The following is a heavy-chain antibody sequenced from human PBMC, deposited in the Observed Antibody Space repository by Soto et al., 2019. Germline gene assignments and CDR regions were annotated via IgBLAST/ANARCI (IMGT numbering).Heavy chain of an antibody. D-gene: IGHD4-17*01. CDR2: ISYDGSNK. CDR1: GFPFSSYA. CDR3: ARGPHDYGDLGDYYYGMDV. J-gene: IGHJ6*02. V-gene: IGHV3-30-3*01. Sequence: GGSLRLSCAASGFPFSSYAMHWVRQAPGKGLEWVAVISYDGSNKYYADSVKGRFTISRDNSKNTLYLQMNSLRAEDTAVYYCARGPHDYGDLGDYYYGMDVWGQGTTVTV.